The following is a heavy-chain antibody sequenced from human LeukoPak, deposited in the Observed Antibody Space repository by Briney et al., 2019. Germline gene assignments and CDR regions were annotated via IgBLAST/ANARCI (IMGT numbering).Heavy chain of an antibody. V-gene: IGHV1-3*01. CDR2: IIAGNGNT. J-gene: IGHJ4*02. CDR1: GYTFTTYP. CDR3: ATVSGYSSSWFDY. Sequence: ASVKVSCKASGYTFTTYPMHWVRQAPGRRLEWMGRIIAGNGNTKYSQKFQGRVTITRDTSASTAYMELSSLRSQDTAVYYCATVSGYSSSWFDYWGQGTLVTVSS. D-gene: IGHD6-13*01.